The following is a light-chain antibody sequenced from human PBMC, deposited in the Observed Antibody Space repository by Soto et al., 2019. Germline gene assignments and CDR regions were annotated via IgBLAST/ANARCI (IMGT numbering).Light chain of an antibody. V-gene: IGKV1-5*01. J-gene: IGKJ2*01. Sequence: DIQMTQSPSSLSASVGDRVTITCRASQSIRRFLAWYQQKPGKAPKLLIYDASTLESGVPSRFSGSGSGTEFTLIISSLQPDDFATYYCQQYDTYSMYTFGQGTKVDIK. CDR2: DAS. CDR3: QQYDTYSMYT. CDR1: QSIRRF.